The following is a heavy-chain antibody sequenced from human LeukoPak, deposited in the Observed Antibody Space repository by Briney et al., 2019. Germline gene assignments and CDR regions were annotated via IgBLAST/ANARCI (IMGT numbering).Heavy chain of an antibody. CDR3: ARGPRHSDTSPLYYYYGMDV. Sequence: PSETLSLTCAVYGGSFSGYYWSWIRQPPGKGLEWIGEINHSGSTNYNPSLKSRVTISVDTSKNQFSLKLSSVTAADTAVYYCARGPRHSDTSPLYYYYGMDVWGQGTTVTVSS. D-gene: IGHD2-15*01. CDR2: INHSGST. J-gene: IGHJ6*02. CDR1: GGSFSGYY. V-gene: IGHV4-34*01.